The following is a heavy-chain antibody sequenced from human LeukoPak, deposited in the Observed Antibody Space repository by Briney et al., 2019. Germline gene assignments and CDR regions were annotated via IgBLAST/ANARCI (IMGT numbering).Heavy chain of an antibody. V-gene: IGHV4-34*01. CDR1: GGSFSGYY. CDR2: INHSGST. CDR3: ARVAGIVVVTAILDY. D-gene: IGHD2-21*02. J-gene: IGHJ4*02. Sequence: SETLSPTCAVYGGSFSGYYWSWIRQPPGKGLEWIGEINHSGSTNYNPSLKSRVTISVDTSKNQFSLKLSSVTAADTAVYYCARVAGIVVVTAILDYWGQGTLVTVSS.